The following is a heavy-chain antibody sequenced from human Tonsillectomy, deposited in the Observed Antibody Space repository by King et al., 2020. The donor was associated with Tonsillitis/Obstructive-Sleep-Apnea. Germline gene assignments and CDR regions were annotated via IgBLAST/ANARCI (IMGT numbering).Heavy chain of an antibody. J-gene: IGHJ4*02. V-gene: IGHV3-15*07. CDR1: GFTFSNAW. CDR3: TTALGITMIVVVTTEDY. CDR2: IKSKTDGGTT. Sequence: VQLVESGGGLVKPGGSLRLSCAASGFTFSNAWMNWVRQAPGKGLEWVGRIKSKTDGGTTDYAAPVKGRFTISRDDSKNTLYLQMNSLKTEDPAVYYCTTALGITMIVVVTTEDYWGQGTLVTVSS. D-gene: IGHD3-22*01.